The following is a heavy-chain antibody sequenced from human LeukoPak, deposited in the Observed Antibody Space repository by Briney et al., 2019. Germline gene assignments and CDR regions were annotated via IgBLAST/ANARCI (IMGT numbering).Heavy chain of an antibody. CDR3: ARGPLTIYCGGDCYHDY. CDR1: GYTFTSYD. D-gene: IGHD2-21*02. V-gene: IGHV1-8*03. J-gene: IGHJ4*02. Sequence: ASVKVSCKASGYTFTSYDINWVRQATGQGLEWMGWMNPNSGNTGYAQKFQGRVTITRNTSISTAYMELSSLRSGDTAVYYCARGPLTIYCGGDCYHDYWGQGTLVTVSS. CDR2: MNPNSGNT.